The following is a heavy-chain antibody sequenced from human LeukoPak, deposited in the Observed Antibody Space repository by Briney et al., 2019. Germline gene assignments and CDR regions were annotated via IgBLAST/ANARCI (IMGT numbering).Heavy chain of an antibody. CDR1: GGSFSGYY. CDR3: ARGVVGDIVVVPAAPHFDY. V-gene: IGHV4-34*01. CDR2: INHSGST. D-gene: IGHD2-2*01. Sequence: SETLSLTCAVYGGSFSGYYWSWIRQPPGKGLEWIGEINHSGSTNYNPSLKSRVTISVDTSKIQFSLKLSSVTAADTAVYYCARGVVGDIVVVPAAPHFDYWGQGTLVTVSS. J-gene: IGHJ4*02.